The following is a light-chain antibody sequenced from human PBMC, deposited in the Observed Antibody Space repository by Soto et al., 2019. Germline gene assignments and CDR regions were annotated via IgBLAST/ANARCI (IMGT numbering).Light chain of an antibody. CDR3: GTWDSSLSAVV. J-gene: IGLJ2*01. V-gene: IGLV1-51*01. Sequence: QSVLTQPPSVSAAPGQKVTISCSGSSSNIGNYYLSWYQQLPGTAPKLLIYDNNNRPSGIPDRFSGSKSGTSATLGITGRQTGDEADYYCGTWDSSLSAVVFGGGTKLTVL. CDR1: SSNIGNYY. CDR2: DNN.